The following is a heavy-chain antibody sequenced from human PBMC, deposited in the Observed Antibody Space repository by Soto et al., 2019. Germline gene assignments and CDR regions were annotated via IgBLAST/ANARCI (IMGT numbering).Heavy chain of an antibody. CDR3: NTEEFKWNYGGAFED. CDR2: IKRKTDGGAT. J-gene: IGHJ4*02. CDR1: GFTFYNAW. Sequence: EVQLVESGGGLVKPGGSLRLSCAASGFTFYNAWMSWVRQAPGKGLEWVGRIKRKTDGGATEYAAPGKGRITISRDYSDSTMYLQLNSLKSDDTGVYACNTEEFKWNYGGAFEDWGPGTLVTVSS. V-gene: IGHV3-15*01. D-gene: IGHD1-7*01.